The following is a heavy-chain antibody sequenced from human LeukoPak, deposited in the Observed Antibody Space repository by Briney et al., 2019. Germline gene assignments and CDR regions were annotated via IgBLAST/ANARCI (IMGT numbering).Heavy chain of an antibody. V-gene: IGHV4-59*01. CDR1: GVPITADY. CDR2: IYHSGTT. J-gene: IGHJ5*02. Sequence: PSETLALTCSVSGVPITADYWSWIRQPPGKGPEWIGYIYHSGTTNYNPSLKSRVTLSLDKSKSQLFLNLTSATAADTAVYFCARNRGGYYPFWGGYYPNYFDPWGQGILVTVSS. CDR3: ARNRGGYYPFWGGYYPNYFDP. D-gene: IGHD3-3*02.